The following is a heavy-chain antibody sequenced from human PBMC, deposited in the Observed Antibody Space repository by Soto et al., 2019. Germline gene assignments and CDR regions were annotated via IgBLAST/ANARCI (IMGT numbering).Heavy chain of an antibody. CDR1: VFTLTTYS. J-gene: IGHJ4*02. CDR2: INKNGFTI. D-gene: IGHD6-19*01. Sequence: GSLRLSCAVSVFTLTTYSMNWVRQAPGRGLEWISFINKNGFTIYYADSVKGRFTISRDYAKNSLYLQMDSLRHEDTAVYYCARGAVTGTSLFDYWGLGTLVTVSS. CDR3: ARGAVTGTSLFDY. V-gene: IGHV3-48*02.